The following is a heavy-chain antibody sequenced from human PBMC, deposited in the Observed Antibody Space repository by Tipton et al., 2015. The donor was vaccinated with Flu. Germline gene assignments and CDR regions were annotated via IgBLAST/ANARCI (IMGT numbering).Heavy chain of an antibody. CDR1: GFSVSSNY. V-gene: IGHV3-66*01. Sequence: SLRLSCAASGFSVSSNYMTWVRQAPGKGLEWVSVLYSGGGIYYADSVKDRFTISRDDSKNTLYLQMNSLRAEDTAVHYCATPSAAARDAFDIWGQGTMVTVSS. D-gene: IGHD2-15*01. J-gene: IGHJ3*02. CDR3: ATPSAAARDAFDI. CDR2: LYSGGGI.